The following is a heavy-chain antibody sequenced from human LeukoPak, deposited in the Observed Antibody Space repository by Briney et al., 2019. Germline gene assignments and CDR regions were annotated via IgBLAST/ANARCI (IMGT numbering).Heavy chain of an antibody. CDR1: GFTFSNSW. CDR3: ARDRGKSTFDY. Sequence: PGGSLRLSCAASGFTFSNSWMSWVRQAPGKGLEWVGRIKSKTDGGTTDYAAPVKGRFTISRDNSKNTLYLQMGSLRAEDMAVYYCARDRGKSTFDYWGQGTLVTVSS. V-gene: IGHV3-15*01. D-gene: IGHD4-23*01. J-gene: IGHJ4*02. CDR2: IKSKTDGGTT.